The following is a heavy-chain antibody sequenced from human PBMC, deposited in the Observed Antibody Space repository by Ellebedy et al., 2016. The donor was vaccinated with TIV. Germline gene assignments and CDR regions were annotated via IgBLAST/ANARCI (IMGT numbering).Heavy chain of an antibody. D-gene: IGHD2-2*01. CDR2: IDPSDSYT. Sequence: GESLKISCKGSGYSFTSYWISWVRQMPGKGLEWMGRIDPSDSYTNYSPSFQGHLTISADKSISTAYLQWSSLKASDTAMYYCARLGYCSSTSCYGEYYFDYWGQGTLVTVSS. CDR3: ARLGYCSSTSCYGEYYFDY. J-gene: IGHJ4*02. V-gene: IGHV5-10-1*01. CDR1: GYSFTSYW.